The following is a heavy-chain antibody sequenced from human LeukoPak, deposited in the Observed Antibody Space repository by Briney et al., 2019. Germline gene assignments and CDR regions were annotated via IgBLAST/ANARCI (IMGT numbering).Heavy chain of an antibody. J-gene: IGHJ4*02. CDR1: GFTFSSYA. D-gene: IGHD6-13*01. V-gene: IGHV3-23*01. Sequence: GGSLRLSCAASGFTFSSYAMSWVRQAPGKGLEWVSVLSDSGGSTYYADSVKGRFTISRDNPKNTLYLQMNSLRAEDTAVYYCAKDSSLDYWGQGTLVTVSS. CDR3: AKDSSLDY. CDR2: LSDSGGST.